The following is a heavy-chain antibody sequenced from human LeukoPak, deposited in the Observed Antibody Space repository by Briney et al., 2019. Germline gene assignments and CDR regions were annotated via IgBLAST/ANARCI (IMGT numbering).Heavy chain of an antibody. Sequence: SETLSLTCTVSGGSISGDYWTWIRQPAGKGLEWIGRIYTSGSTNYNPSLKSRVTISVDTSKNQFSLRLSSVTAADTAVYYCARDFCGNGCWIDPWGQGTLVTVSS. J-gene: IGHJ5*02. V-gene: IGHV4-4*07. CDR1: GGSISGDY. CDR2: IYTSGST. D-gene: IGHD6-19*01. CDR3: ARDFCGNGCWIDP.